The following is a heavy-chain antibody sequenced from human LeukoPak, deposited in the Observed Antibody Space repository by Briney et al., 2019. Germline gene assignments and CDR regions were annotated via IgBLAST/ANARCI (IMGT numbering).Heavy chain of an antibody. CDR3: AKAIILTGYSDFDY. D-gene: IGHD3-9*01. V-gene: IGHV3-23*01. CDR1: GFTFSTSA. Sequence: GGSLRLSCAASGFTFSTSAMTWVRQAPGKGLEWVSGISGTGVTDYADSVKGRFTISRDNSKNTLYLQMNSLRAEDTAVYYCAKAIILTGYSDFDYWGQGTLVTVSS. J-gene: IGHJ4*02. CDR2: ISGTGVT.